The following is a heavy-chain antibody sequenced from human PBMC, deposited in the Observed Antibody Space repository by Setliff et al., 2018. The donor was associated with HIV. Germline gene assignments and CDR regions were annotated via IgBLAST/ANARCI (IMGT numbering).Heavy chain of an antibody. J-gene: IGHJ4*02. D-gene: IGHD6-13*01. CDR3: ARVHSSSWYYFGY. V-gene: IGHV4-39*07. CDR1: GGSISSRSFY. CDR2: IYYSGST. Sequence: PSETLSLTCTVSGGSISSRSFYWGWVRQPPGKSLEWIGIIYYSGSTYYNPSPKSRVTMSVDTSKNQFSLKLSSVTAADTAVYYCARVHSSSWYYFGYWGQGTLVTVSS.